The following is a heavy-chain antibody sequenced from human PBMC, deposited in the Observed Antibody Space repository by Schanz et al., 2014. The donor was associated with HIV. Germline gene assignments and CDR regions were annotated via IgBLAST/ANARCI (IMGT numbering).Heavy chain of an antibody. V-gene: IGHV1-8*02. CDR1: GYTLTGYY. CDR2: MNPNRGNA. Sequence: QLQLVQSGAGVKKPGASVKVSCKASGYTLTGYYMHWVRQAPGQGLEWMGWMNPNRGNAGFAQTFQGRVTLTRDTSITTAYMELTSLRPEDTAVYYCARRRGWGSYRYFPYGLDVWGQGTTVTVSS. CDR3: ARRRGWGSYRYFPYGLDV. J-gene: IGHJ6*02. D-gene: IGHD3-16*02.